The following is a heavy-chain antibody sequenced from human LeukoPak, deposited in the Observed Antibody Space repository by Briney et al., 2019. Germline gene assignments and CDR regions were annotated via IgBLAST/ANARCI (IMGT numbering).Heavy chain of an antibody. CDR2: ISSSSSYI. CDR1: GFTFSRYS. D-gene: IGHD4-11*01. V-gene: IGHV3-21*01. CDR3: ARDNYPNEYYFDY. Sequence: GGSLRLSCAASGFTFSRYSMNWVRQAPGKGLEWVSSISSSSSYIYYGDSVKGRFTISRHNAKNSLSLQMNSLRAEDTAVYYCARDNYPNEYYFDYWGQGTLVTVSS. J-gene: IGHJ4*02.